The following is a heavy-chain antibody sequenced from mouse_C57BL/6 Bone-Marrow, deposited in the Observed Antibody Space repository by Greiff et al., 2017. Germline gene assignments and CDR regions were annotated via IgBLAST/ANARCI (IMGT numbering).Heavy chain of an antibody. Sequence: VQLKESGGGLVKPGGSLKLSCAASGFTFSSYAMSWVRQTPEKRLEWVATISDGGSYTNYPDNVKGRFTISRDNAKNNLYLQMSHLKSEDTAMYYCARGVTTVDYFDYWGQGTTLTVSS. J-gene: IGHJ2*01. CDR3: ARGVTTVDYFDY. V-gene: IGHV5-4*01. CDR2: ISDGGSYT. D-gene: IGHD1-1*01. CDR1: GFTFSSYA.